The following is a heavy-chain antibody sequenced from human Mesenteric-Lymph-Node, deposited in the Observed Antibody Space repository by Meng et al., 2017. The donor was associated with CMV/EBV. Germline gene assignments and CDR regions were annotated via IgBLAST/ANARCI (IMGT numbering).Heavy chain of an antibody. Sequence: LQHQWPHPWHPSETPSLTVAVYGGSFSGYYSSWLRLPPGKGLYWIGEINHIGRTNYSPSLQSRVTISVDTSKNHFALKLSSVTAADTAVYYCARHQRCLKTEGCFNYWGQGTLVTVSS. CDR2: INHIGRT. CDR1: GGSFSGYY. D-gene: IGHD4-17*01. J-gene: IGHJ4*02. V-gene: IGHV4-34*01. CDR3: ARHQRCLKTEGCFNY.